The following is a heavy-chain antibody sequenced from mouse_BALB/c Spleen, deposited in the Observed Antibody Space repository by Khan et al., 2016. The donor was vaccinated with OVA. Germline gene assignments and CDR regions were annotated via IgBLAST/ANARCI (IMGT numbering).Heavy chain of an antibody. CDR2: ISYSGNT. J-gene: IGHJ2*01. V-gene: IGHV3-2*02. D-gene: IGHD2-10*02. Sequence: EVELVESGPGLAKPSQSLSLTCTVTGYSITSDYAWNWIRQFPGNKLEWMGFISYSGNTKYNPSLKSRISLTRDTSKNQFFLQLNSVTTEDTATYYCARVYGGDFDYGGQGTTLTVSS. CDR1: GYSITSDYA. CDR3: ARVYGGDFDY.